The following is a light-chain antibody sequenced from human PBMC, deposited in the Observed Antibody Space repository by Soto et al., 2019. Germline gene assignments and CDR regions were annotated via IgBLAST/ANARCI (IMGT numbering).Light chain of an antibody. V-gene: IGKV3-20*01. CDR2: GAS. CDR3: QQYGNSPQT. CDR1: QGIGDT. Sequence: VITQSPSTLSVSPGEGVTRSCRANQGIGDTLAWYQHKPGQTPRLLIYGASSRATGIPNRFSGSGSGTDFTLTISRLEPEDFAVYYCQQYGNSPQTFGQGTKVDIK. J-gene: IGKJ1*01.